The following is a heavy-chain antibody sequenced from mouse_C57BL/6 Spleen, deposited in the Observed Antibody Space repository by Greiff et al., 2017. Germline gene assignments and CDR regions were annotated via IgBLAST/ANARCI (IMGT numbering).Heavy chain of an antibody. CDR1: GYTFTSYW. D-gene: IGHD1-3*01. V-gene: IGHV1-50*01. CDR2: IDPSDSYT. J-gene: IGHJ1*03. Sequence: QVQLQQPGAELVKPGASVKLSCKASGYTFTSYWMQWVKQRPGQGLEWIGEIDPSDSYTNYNQKFKGKATLTVDTSSSTAYMQLSSLTSEDSAVYYGAALLKADVWGTGTTVTVSS. CDR3: AALLKADV.